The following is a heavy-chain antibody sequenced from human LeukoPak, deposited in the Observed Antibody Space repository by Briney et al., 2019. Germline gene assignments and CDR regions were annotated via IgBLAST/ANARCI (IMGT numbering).Heavy chain of an antibody. V-gene: IGHV3-21*01. CDR2: ISSSSSYI. CDR1: GFTFNSYS. CDR3: ARDYTYSSSWLYYYYYYGMDV. J-gene: IGHJ6*02. Sequence: GGSLRLSCAASGFTFNSYSMNWVRQAPGKGLEWVSSISSSSSYIYYADSVKGRFTISRDNAKNSLYLQMNSLRAEDTAVYYCARDYTYSSSWLYYYYYYGMDVWGQGTTVTVSS. D-gene: IGHD6-13*01.